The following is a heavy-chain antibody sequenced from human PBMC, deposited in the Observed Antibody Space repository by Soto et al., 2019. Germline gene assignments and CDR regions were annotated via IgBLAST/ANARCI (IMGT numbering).Heavy chain of an antibody. CDR1: GFTFTSSA. CDR3: AAVADLLLWFGELSAAFDI. V-gene: IGHV1-58*01. CDR2: IVVGSGNT. D-gene: IGHD3-10*01. Sequence: GASVKVSCKASGFTFTSSAVQWVRQARGQRLEWIGWIVVGSGNTNYAQKFQERVTITRDMSTSTAYMELSSLRSEDTAVYYCAAVADLLLWFGELSAAFDIWGQGT. J-gene: IGHJ3*02.